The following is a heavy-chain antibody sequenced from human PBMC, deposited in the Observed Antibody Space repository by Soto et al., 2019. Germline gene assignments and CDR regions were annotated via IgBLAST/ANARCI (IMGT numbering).Heavy chain of an antibody. CDR1: GFTFSSYG. J-gene: IGHJ4*02. D-gene: IGHD3-16*01. CDR3: AKERSYLMR. Sequence: PVGSLRLSCAASGFTFSSYGMHWVRQAPGKGLEWVAVISYDGSNKYYADSVKGRFTISRDNSKNTLYLQMNSLRAEDTAVYYCAKERSYLMRWGQGTLLTVSS. V-gene: IGHV3-30*18. CDR2: ISYDGSNK.